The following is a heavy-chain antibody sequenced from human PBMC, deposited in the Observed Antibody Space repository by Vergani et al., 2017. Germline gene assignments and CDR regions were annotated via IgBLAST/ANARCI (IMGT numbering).Heavy chain of an antibody. V-gene: IGHV1-2*02. D-gene: IGHD5-18*01. CDR3: ARDVGYSYGPFWFDP. CDR1: GYTFTGYY. CDR2: INPNRGGT. J-gene: IGHJ5*02. Sequence: QVQLVQSGAEVKKPGASVKVSCKASGYTFTGYYMHWVRQAPGQGLEWMGWINPNRGGTNYAQKFQGRVTMTRDTSISTAYMELSRLRSDDTAVYYCARDVGYSYGPFWFDPWGQGTLVTVSS.